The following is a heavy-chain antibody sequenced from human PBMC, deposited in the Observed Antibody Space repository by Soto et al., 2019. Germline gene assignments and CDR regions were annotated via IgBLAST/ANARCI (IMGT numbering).Heavy chain of an antibody. J-gene: IGHJ6*02. CDR2: IPYSGST. D-gene: IGHD2-2*01. CDR1: GGSIRTHY. CDR3: ARDVLGYCTTTSCFYGLDV. V-gene: IGHV4-59*11. Sequence: PWETLSLTCTVSGGSIRTHYWSWIRQPPGKGLEYIGYIPYSGSTNYNPSLQTRLKISVDTSKNQFSLKLRSLTAADTAVYYCARDVLGYCTTTSCFYGLDVWGQGTTVTVSS.